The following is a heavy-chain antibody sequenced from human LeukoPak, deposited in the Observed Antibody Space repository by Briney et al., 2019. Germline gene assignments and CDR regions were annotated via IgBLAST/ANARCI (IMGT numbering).Heavy chain of an antibody. J-gene: IGHJ4*02. CDR3: ARSVVRGGRRDY. Sequence: SETLSLTCTVSGGSISSSSYYWGWIRQPPGKGLEWIGSIYYSGSTYYNPSLKSRVTISVDKSKNQFSLKLSSVTAADTAVYYCARSVVRGGRRDYWGQGTLVTVSS. D-gene: IGHD3-10*01. CDR2: IYYSGST. V-gene: IGHV4-39*07. CDR1: GGSISSSSYY.